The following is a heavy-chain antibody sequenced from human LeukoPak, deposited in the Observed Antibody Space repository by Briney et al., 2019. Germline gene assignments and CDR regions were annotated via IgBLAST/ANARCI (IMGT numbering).Heavy chain of an antibody. V-gene: IGHV3-11*01. CDR3: ARESPVAAVGRSWFDP. Sequence: PGGSLRLSCAASGFTFSDYYMSWIRQAPGKGLEWVSYISGGGVTTYYADSVKGRLTLSRDNSKNTVSLQMNSLRDDDTAVYYCARESPVAAVGRSWFDPWSQGTLVTVSS. CDR2: ISGGGVTT. CDR1: GFTFSDYY. J-gene: IGHJ5*02. D-gene: IGHD6-13*01.